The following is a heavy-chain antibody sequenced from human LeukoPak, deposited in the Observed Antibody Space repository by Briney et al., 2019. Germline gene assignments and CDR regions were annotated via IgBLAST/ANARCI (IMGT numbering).Heavy chain of an antibody. V-gene: IGHV3-7*03. CDR3: ARPYSSGWYGWFDP. J-gene: IGHJ5*02. CDR2: IKQDGSEK. Sequence: GGSLRLSCAASGFTFSSYWMSWVRQAPGKGLEWVANIKQDGSEKYYVDSVKGRFTISRDNAKNSLYLQMNSLRAEDTALYYCARPYSSGWYGWFDPWGQGTLVTVSS. D-gene: IGHD6-19*01. CDR1: GFTFSSYW.